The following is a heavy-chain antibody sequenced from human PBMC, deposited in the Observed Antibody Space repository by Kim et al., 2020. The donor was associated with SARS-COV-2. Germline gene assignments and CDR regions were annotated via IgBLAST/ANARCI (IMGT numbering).Heavy chain of an antibody. V-gene: IGHV3-23*01. J-gene: IGHJ6*02. CDR1: GFTFSSYA. CDR3: ARHRTYYDILTGYYAYYYYYGMDV. CDR2: ISGSGGST. D-gene: IGHD3-9*01. Sequence: GGSLRLSCAASGFTFSSYAMSWVRQAPGKGLEWVSAISGSGGSTYYADSVKGRLTISRDNSKNTLYLQMNSLRAEDTAVYYCARHRTYYDILTGYYAYYYYYGMDVWGQGTTVTVSS.